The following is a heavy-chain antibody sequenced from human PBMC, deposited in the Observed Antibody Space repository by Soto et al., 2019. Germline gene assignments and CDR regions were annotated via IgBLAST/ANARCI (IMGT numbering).Heavy chain of an antibody. Sequence: AEPRSLTCTVSGGAIRSYCWTWIRQPPGKGLEWIGYIYYSVTTNYNPSLKSRVTISVDTSKNQFSLQLSSVTAADTAVYYCARAAVMGHNSWYGFDAWGKGNLVTVSA. CDR3: ARAAVMGHNSWYGFDA. D-gene: IGHD6-13*01. J-gene: IGHJ5*02. V-gene: IGHV4-59*01. CDR1: GGAIRSYC. CDR2: IYYSVTT.